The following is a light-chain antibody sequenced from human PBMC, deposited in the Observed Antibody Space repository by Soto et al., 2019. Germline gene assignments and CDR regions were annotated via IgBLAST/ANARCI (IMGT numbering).Light chain of an antibody. J-gene: IGKJ1*01. CDR1: QSVSSSY. CDR2: GAS. Sequence: EIVLTQSAGTLSLSPGERATLSCRASQSVSSSYLAWYQQKPGQAPRLLIYGASSRATGIPARFSGSGSGTDFTLTISRLETEDFAVYYCQLYDSSSWTFGQGTKVDIK. V-gene: IGKV3-20*01. CDR3: QLYDSSSWT.